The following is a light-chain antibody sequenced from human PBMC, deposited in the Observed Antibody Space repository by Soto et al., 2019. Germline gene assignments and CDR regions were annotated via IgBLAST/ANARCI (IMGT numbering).Light chain of an antibody. CDR2: DTS. CDR3: QHYNNWPPIYT. Sequence: EILMTQSPATLSVSPGERATLSCRASQSVGDKLAWYQQKPGQAPRLLMYDTSTRATGVPDRFSGSGSGTDFTLTISSLQSEDFAVYYCQHYNNWPPIYTFGQGTKLEIK. V-gene: IGKV3-15*01. J-gene: IGKJ2*01. CDR1: QSVGDK.